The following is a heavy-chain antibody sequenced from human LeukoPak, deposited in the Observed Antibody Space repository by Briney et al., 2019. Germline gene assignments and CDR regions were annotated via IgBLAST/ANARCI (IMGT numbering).Heavy chain of an antibody. CDR3: ARGPNFGDYVDFLDY. Sequence: GGSLRLSCAASGFTFSSHWMTWVRQAPGKGLEWVANIKQGGSDIYYVDSVKGRSTISRDDAKNSLYLQMSSLRAEDTAVYYCARGPNFGDYVDFLDYWGQGALVTVSS. D-gene: IGHD4-17*01. J-gene: IGHJ4*02. CDR1: GFTFSSHW. CDR2: IKQGGSDI. V-gene: IGHV3-7*01.